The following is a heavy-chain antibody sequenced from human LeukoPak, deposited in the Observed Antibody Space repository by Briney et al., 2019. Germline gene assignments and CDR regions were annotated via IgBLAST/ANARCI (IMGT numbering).Heavy chain of an antibody. CDR1: GFTFSDYY. CDR2: ISSSGSTI. D-gene: IGHD6-13*01. Sequence: GGSLSLSCAASGFTFSDYYMSWIRRAPGKGLEWVSYISSSGSTIYYADSVKGRFTISRDNAKNSLYLQMNSLRAEDTAVYYCARGYSSSWHGAFDIWGQGTMVTVSS. J-gene: IGHJ3*02. CDR3: ARGYSSSWHGAFDI. V-gene: IGHV3-11*01.